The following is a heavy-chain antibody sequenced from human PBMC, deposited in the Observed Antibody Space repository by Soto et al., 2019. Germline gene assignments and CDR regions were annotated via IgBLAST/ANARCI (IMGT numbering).Heavy chain of an antibody. CDR3: ARQYDFWSGYYIKYGMEV. J-gene: IGHJ6*01. Sequence: ASVXVSFKSSLGTFSIYAIIFFRQAPGQGLEWMGGIIPIFGTANYAQKFQGRVTITADKSTSTAYMELSSLRSEDTAVYYCARQYDFWSGYYIKYGMEVWGQGTTV. CDR2: IIPIFGTA. V-gene: IGHV1-69*06. CDR1: LGTFSIYA. D-gene: IGHD3-3*01.